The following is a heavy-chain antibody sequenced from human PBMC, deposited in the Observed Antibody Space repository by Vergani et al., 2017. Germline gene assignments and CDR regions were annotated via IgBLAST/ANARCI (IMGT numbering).Heavy chain of an antibody. D-gene: IGHD3-22*01. V-gene: IGHV4-30-4*08. Sequence: QLQESGPGLVKPSATLSLTCSVSGASIRSSNYYWSWIRQPPGKGLEWIGYIYYSGSTYYNPSLKSRVTLSVDTSKNQFSLKLSSVTAADTAVYYCARDRSDYYDSSGYFRGWYFDLWGRGTLVTVSS. CDR1: GASIRSSNYY. CDR2: IYYSGST. J-gene: IGHJ2*01. CDR3: ARDRSDYYDSSGYFRGWYFDL.